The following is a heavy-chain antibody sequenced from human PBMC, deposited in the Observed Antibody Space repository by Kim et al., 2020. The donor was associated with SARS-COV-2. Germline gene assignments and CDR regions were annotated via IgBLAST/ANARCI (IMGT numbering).Heavy chain of an antibody. D-gene: IGHD2-15*01. CDR1: GYSFTSYW. CDR3: ARLDPFVAATYYYYGMDV. Sequence: GESLKISCKGSGYSFTSYWIGWVRQMPGKGLEWMGIIYPGDSDTRYSPSFQGQVTISADKSISTAYLQWSSLKASDTAMYYCARLDPFVAATYYYYGMDVWGQGTTVTVSS. J-gene: IGHJ6*02. V-gene: IGHV5-51*01. CDR2: IYPGDSDT.